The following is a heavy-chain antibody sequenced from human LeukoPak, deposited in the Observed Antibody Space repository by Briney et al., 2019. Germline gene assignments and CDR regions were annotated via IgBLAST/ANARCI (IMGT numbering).Heavy chain of an antibody. D-gene: IGHD2-2*01. Sequence: PGGSLRLSCAASGFSFSGYNMNWVRQAPGKGLEWVSSISSSSSYIYYADSVRGRFTISRDNAKNSLYLQMNSLRAEDTAVYYCASISGSTSWQIDYWGQGTLVTVSS. J-gene: IGHJ4*02. CDR2: ISSSSSYI. CDR3: ASISGSTSWQIDY. V-gene: IGHV3-21*01. CDR1: GFSFSGYN.